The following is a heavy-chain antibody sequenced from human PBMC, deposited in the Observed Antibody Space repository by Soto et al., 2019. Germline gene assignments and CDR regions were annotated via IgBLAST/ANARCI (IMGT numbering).Heavy chain of an antibody. Sequence: QLQLQESGPGLVKPSETLSLTCTVSGGSISSSSYYWGWIRQPPGKGLEWIGSIYYSGSTYYNPSLKSRVTISVDTSKNQFSLKLSSVTAADTAVYYCARLRVVAFYYFDYWGQGTLVTVSS. V-gene: IGHV4-39*01. CDR2: IYYSGST. CDR1: GGSISSSSYY. D-gene: IGHD2-15*01. J-gene: IGHJ4*02. CDR3: ARLRVVAFYYFDY.